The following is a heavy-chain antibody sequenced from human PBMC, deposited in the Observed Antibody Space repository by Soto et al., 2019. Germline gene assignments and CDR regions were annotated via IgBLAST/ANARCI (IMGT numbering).Heavy chain of an antibody. Sequence: PGGSLRLSCAASGFTFSSYAMHWVRQAPGKGLEWVAVISYDGSNKYYADSVKGRFTISRDNSKNTLYLQMNSLRAEDTAVYYCARDISGNGDYWGQGTLVTVSS. J-gene: IGHJ4*02. CDR1: GFTFSSYA. V-gene: IGHV3-30-3*01. CDR2: ISYDGSNK. CDR3: ARDISGNGDY. D-gene: IGHD6-13*01.